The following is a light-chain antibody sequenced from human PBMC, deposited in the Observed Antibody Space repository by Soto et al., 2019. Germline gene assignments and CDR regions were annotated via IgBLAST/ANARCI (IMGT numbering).Light chain of an antibody. CDR1: SGDVGGYNY. Sequence: QSALTQPRSVSESPGQSVTISCTGTSGDVGGYNYVSWYQQHPGKAPKLMIYDVSKRPSGVPDRFSGSKSGNTASLTISGLQAEDEADYYCCSSAGSYTSMFGGGTKVTVL. CDR2: DVS. V-gene: IGLV2-11*01. J-gene: IGLJ3*02. CDR3: CSSAGSYTSM.